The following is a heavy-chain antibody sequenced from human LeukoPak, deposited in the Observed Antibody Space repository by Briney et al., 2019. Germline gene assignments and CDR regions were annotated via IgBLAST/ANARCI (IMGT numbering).Heavy chain of an antibody. J-gene: IGHJ4*02. D-gene: IGHD3-22*01. Sequence: SETLSLTCTVSGGSISSSSYYWSWIRQPAGKGLEWIGRIHTSGSTNYNPSLKSRVTMSADRSKNQFSLKLSSVTAADTAVYYCARDRYYYDSSGYPFDYWGQGTLVTVSS. CDR1: GGSISSSSYY. CDR3: ARDRYYYDSSGYPFDY. CDR2: IHTSGST. V-gene: IGHV4-61*02.